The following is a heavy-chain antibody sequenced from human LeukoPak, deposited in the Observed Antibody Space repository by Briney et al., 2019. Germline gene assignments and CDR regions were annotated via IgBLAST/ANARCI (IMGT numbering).Heavy chain of an antibody. D-gene: IGHD4-23*01. J-gene: IGHJ4*02. Sequence: GGSLRLSCAASGFTFSSYAMHWVRQAPGKGLEYVSAISSNGGGTYYANSVKGRFTISRDNSKNTLYLQMGSLRAEDMAVYYCARVSHGGNLYYYFEYWGQGTLVTVSS. CDR2: ISSNGGGT. CDR3: ARVSHGGNLYYYFEY. V-gene: IGHV3-64*01. CDR1: GFTFSSYA.